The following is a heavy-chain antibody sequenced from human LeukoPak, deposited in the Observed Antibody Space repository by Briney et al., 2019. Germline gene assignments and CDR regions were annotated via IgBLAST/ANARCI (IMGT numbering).Heavy chain of an antibody. D-gene: IGHD2-15*01. Sequence: SETLSLTCTVSGGSISRSTWWSWVRQPPGKGLEWIGEIYESGSTNYNPSLKSRVTISLDKSKNQFSLKFKYVTAADTAVFFCASTPARRWFFDLWGRGTLVTVSS. J-gene: IGHJ2*01. CDR3: ASTPARRWFFDL. V-gene: IGHV4-4*02. CDR2: IYESGST. CDR1: GGSISRSTW.